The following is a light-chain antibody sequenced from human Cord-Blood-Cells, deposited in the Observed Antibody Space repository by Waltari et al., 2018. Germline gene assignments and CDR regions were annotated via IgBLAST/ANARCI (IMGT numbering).Light chain of an antibody. Sequence: VLTQSPGTLSLSPGERATLPCRASQSVSSSYLAWYQQKPGQAPRLLIYGASSRATGIPDRFSGSGSGTDFTLTISSLEPEDFAVYYCQQYGSSPRTFGQGTKVEIK. J-gene: IGKJ1*01. V-gene: IGKV3-20*01. CDR3: QQYGSSPRT. CDR2: GAS. CDR1: QSVSSSY.